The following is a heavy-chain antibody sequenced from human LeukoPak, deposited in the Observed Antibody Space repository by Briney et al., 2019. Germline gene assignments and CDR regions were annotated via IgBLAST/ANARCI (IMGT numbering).Heavy chain of an antibody. J-gene: IGHJ4*02. Sequence: SETLSLTCAVSGDSISSALWWNWVRQPPGKGLDWIGEISRDGSTKYNPSLKNRVTISKDNSKNQFSPKLNSVTAADTAVYYCTTSSGWYSLNYWGQGVLITVSS. CDR3: TTSSGWYSLNY. CDR2: ISRDGST. CDR1: GDSISSALW. D-gene: IGHD1-26*01. V-gene: IGHV4-4*02.